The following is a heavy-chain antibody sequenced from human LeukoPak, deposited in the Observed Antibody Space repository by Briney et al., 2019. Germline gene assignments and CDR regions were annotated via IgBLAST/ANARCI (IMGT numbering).Heavy chain of an antibody. D-gene: IGHD6-13*01. Sequence: ASVKVSCKASGYTFTGYYMHWVRQAPGQGLEWMGWINPNSGGTNYAQKFQGRVTMTRDTSISTAYMELSRLRSDDTAVYYCARDSYRSSSGDYWGQGTLVTVSS. J-gene: IGHJ4*02. CDR3: ARDSYRSSSGDY. CDR2: INPNSGGT. CDR1: GYTFTGYY. V-gene: IGHV1-2*02.